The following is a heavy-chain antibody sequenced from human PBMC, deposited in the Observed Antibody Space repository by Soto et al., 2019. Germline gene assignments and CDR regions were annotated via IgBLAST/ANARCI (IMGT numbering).Heavy chain of an antibody. J-gene: IGHJ4*02. Sequence: GESLKISCKGSGYSFTSYWIGWVRQMPGKGLEWMGIIYPGDSHTRYSPSFQGQVTISADKSISTAYLQWSSLKASDTAMYYCARHGASTVTTFDYWGQGTLVTVSS. CDR3: ARHGASTVTTFDY. CDR1: GYSFTSYW. D-gene: IGHD4-17*01. CDR2: IYPGDSHT. V-gene: IGHV5-51*01.